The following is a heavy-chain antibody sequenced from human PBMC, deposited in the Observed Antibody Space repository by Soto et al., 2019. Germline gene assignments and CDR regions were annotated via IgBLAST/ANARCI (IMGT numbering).Heavy chain of an antibody. D-gene: IGHD3-3*02. CDR2: IIPVFRTP. Sequence: QVRLVQSGAEIKKPGSSMKVSCKASGGTFSNSAISWVRQAPGQGLEWVGGIIPVFRTPDYAQKFQGRVTMTADESTSTAYMELSSLRSEDTPVYYCAREKDRPELGGNYYYAVDVWGQGTTVTVSS. CDR1: GGTFSNSA. J-gene: IGHJ6*02. V-gene: IGHV1-69*12. CDR3: AREKDRPELGGNYYYAVDV.